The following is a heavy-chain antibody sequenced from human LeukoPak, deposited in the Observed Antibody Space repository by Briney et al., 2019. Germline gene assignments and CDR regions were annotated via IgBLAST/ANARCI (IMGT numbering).Heavy chain of an antibody. CDR2: IYYSGST. V-gene: IGHV4-59*01. Sequence: SETLSLTCTVSGGSISSYYWSWIRQPPGKGLEWIGYIYYSGSTNYNPSLKGRVTISVDTSKNQFSLKLSSVTAADTAVYYCARSVEGYCSGDNCYYYYYYMDVWGKGTTVTVSS. CDR3: ARSVEGYCSGDNCYYYYYYMDV. CDR1: GGSISSYY. J-gene: IGHJ6*03. D-gene: IGHD2-15*01.